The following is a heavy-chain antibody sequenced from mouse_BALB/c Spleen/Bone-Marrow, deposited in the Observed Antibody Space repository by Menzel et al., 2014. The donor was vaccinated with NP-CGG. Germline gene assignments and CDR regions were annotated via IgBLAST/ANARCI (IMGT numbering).Heavy chain of an antibody. CDR2: IYPANGNT. V-gene: IGHV14-3*02. CDR1: GFNIIYAY. CDR3: AGSPGEVNY. J-gene: IGHJ3*01. D-gene: IGHD1-3*01. Sequence: VQLQQSGAELVEPGAPVKLSCTASGFNIIYAYIHWVKRRPEQGLEWIGRIYPANGNTNYDPKFQGKATITEDTSSNTAYLHLNSLTSEDTADYYCAGSPGEVNYWGQGTLVTVSA.